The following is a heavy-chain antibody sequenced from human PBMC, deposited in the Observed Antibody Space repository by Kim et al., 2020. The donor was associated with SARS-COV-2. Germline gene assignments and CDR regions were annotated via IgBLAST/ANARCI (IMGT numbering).Heavy chain of an antibody. Sequence: KGRFTISRDNTKNTLYLRMNSLGAEDTAVYYCATDFGLYYYASSGYTDYWGQGTLLTVSS. CDR3: ATDFGLYYYASSGYTDY. V-gene: IGHV3-23*01. J-gene: IGHJ4*02. D-gene: IGHD3-22*01.